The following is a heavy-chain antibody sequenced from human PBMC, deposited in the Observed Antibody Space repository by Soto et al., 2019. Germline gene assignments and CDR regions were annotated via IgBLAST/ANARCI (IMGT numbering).Heavy chain of an antibody. V-gene: IGHV3-30*18. Sequence: GGSLRLSCADSGFTFSNYGMHWVRQAPGKGLEWVAAISYDGSNKYYADSMEGRFTISRDNSKSTVYLQMNSLRAEDTAIYYCAKDTYYYDSSGYYVFDYWGQGALVTVSS. CDR2: ISYDGSNK. J-gene: IGHJ4*02. D-gene: IGHD3-22*01. CDR1: GFTFSNYG. CDR3: AKDTYYYDSSGYYVFDY.